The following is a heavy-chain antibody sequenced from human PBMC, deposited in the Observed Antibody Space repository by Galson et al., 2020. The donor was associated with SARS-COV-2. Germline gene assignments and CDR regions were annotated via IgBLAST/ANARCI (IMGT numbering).Heavy chain of an antibody. V-gene: IGHV3-49*04. CDR2: IRSTTYGGIT. J-gene: IGHJ4*02. Sequence: GESLKISCTASGLSFSDYAINWVRQAPGTGLEWVAFIRSTTYGGITEYAASVRDRFTISRDDSESIAFLQMNSLKIDDTATYFCTRDLTGCGTGWWAYWGLGTVVTVSS. CDR3: TRDLTGCGTGWWAY. D-gene: IGHD6-19*01. CDR1: GLSFSDYA.